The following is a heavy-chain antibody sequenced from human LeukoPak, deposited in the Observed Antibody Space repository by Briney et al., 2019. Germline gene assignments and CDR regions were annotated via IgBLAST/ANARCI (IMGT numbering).Heavy chain of an antibody. D-gene: IGHD3-22*01. CDR1: GGSISSYY. J-gene: IGHJ5*02. Sequence: SETLSLTCTASGGSISSYYWSWIRQPPGKGLEWIGYIYYSGSTYSNPSLKSRVTISLDTSQNQFSLKLSSVTAADTAVYYCARTDSSGYPRFDPWGQGTLVTVSS. CDR3: ARTDSSGYPRFDP. CDR2: IYYSGST. V-gene: IGHV4-59*06.